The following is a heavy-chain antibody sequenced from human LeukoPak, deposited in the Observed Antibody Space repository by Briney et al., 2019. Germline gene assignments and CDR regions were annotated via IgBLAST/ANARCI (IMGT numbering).Heavy chain of an antibody. J-gene: IGHJ4*02. Sequence: PSGTLSLTCAVSGGSISSSNWWSWVRQPPGKGLEWIGEIYHSGSTNYNHSLKSRVTISVDNSKNQFSLKLSSVTAADTALYYCARRPQAAAPDYWGQGTLVTVSS. CDR2: IYHSGST. D-gene: IGHD6-13*01. CDR1: GGSISSSNW. V-gene: IGHV4-4*02. CDR3: ARRPQAAAPDY.